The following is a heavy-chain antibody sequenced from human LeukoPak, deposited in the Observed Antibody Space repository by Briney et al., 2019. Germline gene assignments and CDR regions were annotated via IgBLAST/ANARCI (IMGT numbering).Heavy chain of an antibody. J-gene: IGHJ4*02. CDR3: AKPRFLEWLLYRPNY. CDR1: GFTFSSYS. D-gene: IGHD3-3*01. Sequence: PGGSLRLSCAASGFTFSSYSMNWVRQAPGKGLEWVSYISSSSSTIYYADSVKGRFTISRDNAKNSLYLQMNSLRAEDTAVYYCAKPRFLEWLLYRPNYWGQGTLVTVSS. V-gene: IGHV3-48*04. CDR2: ISSSSSTI.